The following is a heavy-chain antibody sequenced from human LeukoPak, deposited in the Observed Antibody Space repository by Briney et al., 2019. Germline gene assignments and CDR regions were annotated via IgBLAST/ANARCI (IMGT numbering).Heavy chain of an antibody. CDR1: GGSFSRYA. D-gene: IGHD3-9*01. Sequence: SVKVSCKASGGSFSRYAMNWVRQAPGQGLEWMGGIIPTIGAANYAQNFEGRVTITTDESTNTAYMEINDLRSDDTAVYYCARSQELVTMDDAYDSWGQGTLVTVSS. CDR2: IIPTIGAA. J-gene: IGHJ3*02. CDR3: ARSQELVTMDDAYDS. V-gene: IGHV1-69*05.